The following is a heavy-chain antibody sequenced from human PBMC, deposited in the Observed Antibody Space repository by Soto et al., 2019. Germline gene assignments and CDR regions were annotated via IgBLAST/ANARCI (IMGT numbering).Heavy chain of an antibody. CDR1: GYTFTTYG. CDR3: ARSLYYDSSDSDFDY. V-gene: IGHV1-18*01. CDR2: ISTYNGDT. D-gene: IGHD3-22*01. Sequence: VSVKVSCKASGYTFTTYGISWVRQAPGQGLEWMGWISTYNGDTNYAQKFQGRVTMTTERSTSTAYMELRSLRSDDTAVYYCARSLYYDSSDSDFDYWGQGTLVTVSS. J-gene: IGHJ4*02.